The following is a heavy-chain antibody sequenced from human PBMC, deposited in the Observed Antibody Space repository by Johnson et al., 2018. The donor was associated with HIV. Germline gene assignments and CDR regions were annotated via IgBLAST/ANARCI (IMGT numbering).Heavy chain of an antibody. Sequence: QMQLVESGGGLVQSGGSLRLSCGASGFSVSNTYMNWVRQAPGKGLEWVSYISSSGSTIYYADSVKGRFTISRDNAKNSLYLQMNSLRAEDTAVYYYATSTASDAFDIWGQGTMVTVSS. J-gene: IGHJ3*02. CDR1: GFSVSNTY. V-gene: IGHV3-11*04. CDR2: ISSSGSTI. CDR3: ATSTASDAFDI. D-gene: IGHD1-1*01.